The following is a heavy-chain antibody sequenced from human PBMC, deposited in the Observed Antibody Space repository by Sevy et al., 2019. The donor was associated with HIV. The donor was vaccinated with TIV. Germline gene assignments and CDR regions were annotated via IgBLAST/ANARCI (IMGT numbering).Heavy chain of an antibody. D-gene: IGHD3-16*02. CDR1: GFTFSRYW. CDR3: AREEEDYVWGTSRDLTFFDY. J-gene: IGHJ4*02. Sequence: GGSLRLSCAASGFTFSRYWMSWVRQAPAKGLQWVANINPDGSDKYYVGSLKGRFTISRDNAQNSLYLQMNNLGAEDTAVYYCAREEEDYVWGTSRDLTFFDYWGQGTLVTVSS. CDR2: INPDGSDK. V-gene: IGHV3-7*01.